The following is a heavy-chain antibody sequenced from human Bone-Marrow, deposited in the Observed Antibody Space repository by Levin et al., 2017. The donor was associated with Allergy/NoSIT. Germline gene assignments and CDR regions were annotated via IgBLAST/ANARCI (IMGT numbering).Heavy chain of an antibody. J-gene: IGHJ3*02. CDR3: ARGGTGGRALDI. D-gene: IGHD7-27*01. CDR1: GDTVSSISVA. CDR2: TFYRSKWFN. V-gene: IGHV6-1*01. Sequence: SQTLSLTCAISGDTVSSISVAWNWIRQSPSRGLEWLGRTFYRSKWFNDYAVSVKSRITINPDTSKNQFSLQLNSVTPEDTAVYYCARGGTGGRALDIWGQGTVVTVSS.